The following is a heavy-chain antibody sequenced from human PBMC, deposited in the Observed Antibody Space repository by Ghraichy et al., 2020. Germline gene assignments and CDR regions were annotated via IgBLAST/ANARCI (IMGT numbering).Heavy chain of an antibody. Sequence: GALRLSCAASGFTFYIYAMSWVRQAPGKGLEWVSTSGGSGTGTYYADSVSGRFTISRDNSESTLYLKMNGLRVEDTAVYYCARTPGRQYFGSQSYNDYWGQGTLVTVSS. V-gene: IGHV3-23*01. CDR2: SGGSGTGT. J-gene: IGHJ4*02. CDR3: ARTPGRQYFGSQSYNDY. CDR1: GFTFYIYA. D-gene: IGHD3-9*01.